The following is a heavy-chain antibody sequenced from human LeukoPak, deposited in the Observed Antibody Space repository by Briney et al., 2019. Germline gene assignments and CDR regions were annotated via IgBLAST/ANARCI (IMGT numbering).Heavy chain of an antibody. J-gene: IGHJ3*02. CDR1: GYTFTSYD. V-gene: IGHV1-8*03. CDR3: ASWDDSSSWYEAKGAFDI. Sequence: ASVKVSCKASGYTFTSYDINWVRQATGQGLEWMGWMNPNSGNTGYAQKFQGRVTITRNTSISTAYMELSSLRSEDTAVYYCASWDDSSSWYEAKGAFDIWGQGTMVTVSS. CDR2: MNPNSGNT. D-gene: IGHD6-13*01.